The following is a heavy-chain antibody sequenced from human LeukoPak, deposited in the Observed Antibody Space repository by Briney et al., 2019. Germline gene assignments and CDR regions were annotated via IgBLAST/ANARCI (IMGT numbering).Heavy chain of an antibody. V-gene: IGHV1-8*01. J-gene: IGHJ4*02. Sequence: ASVKVSCKASGYTFTSYDINWVRQATGQGLEWMGWMNPNSGNTGYARKFQGRVTMTRNTSISTAYMELSSLRSEDTAVYYCARWGYSYGNIYDYWGQGTLVTVSS. CDR2: MNPNSGNT. CDR3: ARWGYSYGNIYDY. D-gene: IGHD5-18*01. CDR1: GYTFTSYD.